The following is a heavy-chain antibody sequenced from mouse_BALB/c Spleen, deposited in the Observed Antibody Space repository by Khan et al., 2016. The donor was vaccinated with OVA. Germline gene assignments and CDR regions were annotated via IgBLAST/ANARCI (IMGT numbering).Heavy chain of an antibody. CDR2: ISSGSSTI. J-gene: IGHJ1*01. V-gene: IGHV5-17*02. CDR1: GFTFSSFG. CDR3: ARSGGNYDWYFDD. Sequence: EVQLVESGGGLVQPGGSRKLSCAASGFTFSSFGIHWVRQAPKKGLEWVAYISSGSSTIYYVETVKGRFTISRDIPKNTLFLQMTSLRSEDTAMYYCARSGGNYDWYFDDWGPGTSVTVSS. D-gene: IGHD2-1*01.